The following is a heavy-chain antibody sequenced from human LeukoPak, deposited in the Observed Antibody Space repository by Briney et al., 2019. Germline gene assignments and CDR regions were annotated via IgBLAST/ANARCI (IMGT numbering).Heavy chain of an antibody. D-gene: IGHD4-23*01. J-gene: IGHJ4*02. CDR3: ARVEDYGGNYYFFDY. V-gene: IGHV1-2*06. CDR2: INPNTGVT. Sequence: ASVKVSCKASGYAFTDYCLHWVRQAPGQGLEWMGQINPNTGVTDYAQKFQGRVSMTRDTSINTAYIEVSRLTSDDTAVYYCARVEDYGGNYYFFDYWGQGTLVTVSS. CDR1: GYAFTDYC.